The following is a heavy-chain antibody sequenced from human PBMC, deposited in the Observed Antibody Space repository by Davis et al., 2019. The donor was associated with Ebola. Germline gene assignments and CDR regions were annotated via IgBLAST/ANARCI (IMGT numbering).Heavy chain of an antibody. D-gene: IGHD6-19*01. J-gene: IGHJ5*02. CDR3: AKADSPNGWFLGS. CDR1: GFTFSNYA. V-gene: IGHV3-30*02. CDR2: IRSDGGDK. Sequence: PGGSLRLSCAASGFTFSNYAIHWVRQAPGKGLEWAALIRSDGGDKYYADSVKDRFSISRDNSRNTVYLQMNSLRPEDTAVYFCAKADSPNGWFLGSWGQGTLVTVSS.